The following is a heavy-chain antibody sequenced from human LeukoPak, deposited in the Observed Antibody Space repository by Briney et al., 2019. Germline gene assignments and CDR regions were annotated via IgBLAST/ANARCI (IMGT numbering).Heavy chain of an antibody. J-gene: IGHJ3*02. D-gene: IGHD3-22*01. Sequence: ASVKVSCKASGYTFTDYYMHWVRQAPGQGLEWMGWINPDSGGTNYAQRFRGRVTMTRDTSISTAYMELSRLRSDDTAFYYCARAGVWDYNDSSGYHNGAFDIWGQGTMVTVSS. CDR3: ARAGVWDYNDSSGYHNGAFDI. V-gene: IGHV1-2*02. CDR2: INPDSGGT. CDR1: GYTFTDYY.